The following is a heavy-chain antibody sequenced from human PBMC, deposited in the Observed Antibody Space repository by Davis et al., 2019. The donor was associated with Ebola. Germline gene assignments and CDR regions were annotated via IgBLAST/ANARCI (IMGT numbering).Heavy chain of an antibody. CDR3: AKAGHCGNYCSFDS. J-gene: IGHJ4*02. CDR2: IVVGSGNT. V-gene: IGHV1-58*01. CDR1: GFTFTSSA. Sequence: SVKVSCKASGFTFTSSAVQWVRQARGQRLEWIGWIVVGSGNTNYAQKFQERVTITRDMSTSTAYMELSSLRSEDTAVYYCAKAGHCGNYCSFDSWGQGTLVTVSS. D-gene: IGHD1-26*01.